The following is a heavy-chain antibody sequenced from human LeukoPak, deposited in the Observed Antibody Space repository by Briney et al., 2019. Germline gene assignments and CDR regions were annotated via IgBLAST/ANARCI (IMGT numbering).Heavy chain of an antibody. J-gene: IGHJ4*02. V-gene: IGHV1-8*01. D-gene: IGHD1-26*01. CDR1: GYTFPSYG. CDR3: ARGPKWSGSYYYFDF. CDR2: MNPNSGNT. Sequence: GASVKVSCKTSGYTFPSYGINWVRQATGQGLEWMGWMNPNSGNTGYAQKFQGRVTITRNTSITTAYMELSSLRSEDTAVYFCARGPKWSGSYYYFDFWGQGTLVTVSS.